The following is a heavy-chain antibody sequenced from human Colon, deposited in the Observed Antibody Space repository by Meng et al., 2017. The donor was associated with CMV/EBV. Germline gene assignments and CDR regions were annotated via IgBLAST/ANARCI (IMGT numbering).Heavy chain of an antibody. Sequence: QLQLQQWGAGLLKPSETLSLPCAVYGGSFSGYYWSWIRQPPGKGLEWIGEINHSGSTNYNPSLKSRVTISVDTSKNQFSLKLSSVTAADTAVYYCASPYYYDSSGYNNWGQGTLVTVSS. V-gene: IGHV4-34*01. J-gene: IGHJ4*02. CDR1: GGSFSGYY. D-gene: IGHD3-22*01. CDR3: ASPYYYDSSGYNN. CDR2: INHSGST.